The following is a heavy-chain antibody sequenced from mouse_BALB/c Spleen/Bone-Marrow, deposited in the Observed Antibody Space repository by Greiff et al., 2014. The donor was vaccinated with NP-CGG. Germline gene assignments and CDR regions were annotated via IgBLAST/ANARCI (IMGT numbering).Heavy chain of an antibody. Sequence: PGASVKMSCKASGYTFTXYWXHXXXXXXXXXXEWIGMIDPSNSESRLNQKFKDKATLNVDKSSNTAYMQLSSLTSEDSAVYYCARNHYAMDYWGQGTSVTVSS. CDR2: IDPSNSES. J-gene: IGHJ4*01. V-gene: IGHV1-74*01. CDR3: ARNHYAMDY. CDR1: GYTFTXYW.